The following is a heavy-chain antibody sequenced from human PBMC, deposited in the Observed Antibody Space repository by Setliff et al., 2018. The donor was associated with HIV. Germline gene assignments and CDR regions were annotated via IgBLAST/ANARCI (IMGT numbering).Heavy chain of an antibody. Sequence: ASVKVSCKTSGFTFTGHFIHWVRHAPGQGLEWMAWINPNSGGTYSAEKFQGRIIVTSDTSISTAYMELTNHRSDDTAVYYCARWPSPSILTGYDDYYYYYYMDVWGEGTTVTVSS. CDR3: ARWPSPSILTGYDDYYYYYYMDV. J-gene: IGHJ6*03. V-gene: IGHV1-2*02. CDR2: INPNSGGT. CDR1: GFTFTGHF. D-gene: IGHD3-9*01.